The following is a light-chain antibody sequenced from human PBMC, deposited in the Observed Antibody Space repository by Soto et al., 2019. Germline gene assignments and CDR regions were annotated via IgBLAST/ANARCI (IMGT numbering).Light chain of an antibody. CDR1: QSFFSY. CDR2: DAS. J-gene: IGKJ3*01. Sequence: EIVLTQSPATLSLSPGERATLTCRACQSFFSYLALFQQKPGQAPRLLIYDASNRATGIPARFSGSGSGTDFTLTISSLEPEDFAIYYCQQRRNLPWTFGPGTKVDIK. CDR3: QQRRNLPWT. V-gene: IGKV3-11*01.